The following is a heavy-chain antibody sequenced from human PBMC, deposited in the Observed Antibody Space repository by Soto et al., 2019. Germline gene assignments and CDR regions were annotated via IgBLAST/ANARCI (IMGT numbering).Heavy chain of an antibody. CDR2: IYYSGST. Sequence: PSETLSLTCTVSGGSISSYYWSWIRQPPGKGLEWIGYIYYSGSTNYNPSLKSRVTISVDTSKNQFSLKLSSVTAADTAVYYCATGGYYDSSGYYSFDYWGQGTLVTVSS. CDR3: ATGGYYDSSGYYSFDY. J-gene: IGHJ4*02. D-gene: IGHD3-22*01. CDR1: GGSISSYY. V-gene: IGHV4-59*01.